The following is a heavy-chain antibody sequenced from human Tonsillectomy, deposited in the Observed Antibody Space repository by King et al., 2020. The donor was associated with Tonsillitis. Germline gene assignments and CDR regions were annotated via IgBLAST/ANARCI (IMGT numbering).Heavy chain of an antibody. CDR3: AGSSWYDDWFDP. J-gene: IGHJ5*02. D-gene: IGHD6-13*01. CDR1: GYTCTSYA. Sequence: GGGGGGAGASVKGSCKAAGYTCTSYAMHWVRQAPGQRLEWMGWINAGHGNTKYSQKVQGRVTITRDPSASTAYMELSSLRSDDTAVYDCAGSSWYDDWFDPWGQGTLVTVSS. CDR2: INAGHGNT. V-gene: IGHV1-3*01.